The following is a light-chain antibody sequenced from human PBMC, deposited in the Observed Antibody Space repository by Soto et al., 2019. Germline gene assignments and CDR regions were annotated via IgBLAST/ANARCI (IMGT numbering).Light chain of an antibody. Sequence: QPVLTQPASVSGSPGQSITISCTGTSSDVGSYNLVSWYQQHPGKAPKLMIYEGSKRPSGVSNRFSGSKSGNTASLTISGLQAEDEADYYCCSYAGSSTSWVFGVGTKLTVL. J-gene: IGLJ3*02. V-gene: IGLV2-23*01. CDR1: SSDVGSYNL. CDR3: CSYAGSSTSWV. CDR2: EGS.